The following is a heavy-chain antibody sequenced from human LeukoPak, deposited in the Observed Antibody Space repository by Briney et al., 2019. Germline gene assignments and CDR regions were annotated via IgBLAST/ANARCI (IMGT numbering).Heavy chain of an antibody. CDR3: ARDRRSSSWGTTTNWFDP. CDR2: INPSGGGT. V-gene: IGHV1-2*02. Sequence: ASVKVSCKASGYTFTSYYMHWVRQAPGQGLEWMGIINPSGGGTNYAQKFQGRVTMTRDTSISTAYMELSRLRSDDTAVYYCARDRRSSSWGTTTNWFDPWGQGTLVTVSS. J-gene: IGHJ5*02. D-gene: IGHD6-13*01. CDR1: GYTFTSYY.